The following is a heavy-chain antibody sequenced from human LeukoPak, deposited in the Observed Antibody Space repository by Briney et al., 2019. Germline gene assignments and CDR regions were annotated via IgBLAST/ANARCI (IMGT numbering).Heavy chain of an antibody. V-gene: IGHV3-48*03. D-gene: IGHD3-10*01. Sequence: QPGGSLRLSCAASGFTFSSYEMTWVRQAPGKGLEWVSNISSSDTTIHYADSVKGRFTISRDNARNSLYLQMNSLRAEDTAVYFCAREIRGEGFDYWGQGTLVTVSS. CDR2: ISSSDTTI. J-gene: IGHJ4*02. CDR1: GFTFSSYE. CDR3: AREIRGEGFDY.